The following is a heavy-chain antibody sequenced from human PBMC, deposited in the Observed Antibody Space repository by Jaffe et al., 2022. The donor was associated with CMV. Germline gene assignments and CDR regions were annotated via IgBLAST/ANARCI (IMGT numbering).Heavy chain of an antibody. V-gene: IGHV4-59*01. J-gene: IGHJ3*01. CDR1: GGSISSYY. CDR2: IFYSGST. CDR3: AWVGDNHAFDL. D-gene: IGHD3-16*01. Sequence: QVQLQASGPGLVKPSETLSLTCTVSGGSISSYYWSWIRQPPGKGLEWIGYIFYSGSTKYNPSLKSRVTISLHTSKNQFSLTLSSVTAADTAVYYCAWVGDNHAFDLWGQGTMVTVSS.